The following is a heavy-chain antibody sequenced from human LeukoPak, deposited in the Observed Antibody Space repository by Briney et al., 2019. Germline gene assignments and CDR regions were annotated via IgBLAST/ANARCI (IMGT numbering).Heavy chain of an antibody. CDR2: IYWNDVK. J-gene: IGHJ4*02. CDR1: GFSLTDNRVA. V-gene: IGHV2-5*01. CDR3: ARNPPGYNECAFDS. Sequence: ECGPTLVNPTQTLALTCTFSGFSLTDNRVAVGWIRQPPGKALEWLALIYWNDVKRYIPPLKSRLTLTKDTSRNQVVLTMTNVVPMDTATYYCARNPPGYNECAFDSWGQGTLVTVSS. D-gene: IGHD5-24*01.